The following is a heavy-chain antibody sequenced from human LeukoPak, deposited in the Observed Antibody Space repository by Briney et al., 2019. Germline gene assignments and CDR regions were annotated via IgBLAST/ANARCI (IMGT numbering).Heavy chain of an antibody. V-gene: IGHV4-30-2*01. J-gene: IGHJ4*02. D-gene: IGHD3-10*01. CDR2: IYHSGST. Sequence: SQTLSLTCAVSGGSISSGGYSWSWIRQPPGKGLEWIGYIYHSGSTYYNPSLKSRVTISVDRSKNQFSLKLSSVTAADTAVYYCARVTMDYGSGSYYNFDYWGQGTLVTVSS. CDR1: GGSISSGGYS. CDR3: ARVTMDYGSGSYYNFDY.